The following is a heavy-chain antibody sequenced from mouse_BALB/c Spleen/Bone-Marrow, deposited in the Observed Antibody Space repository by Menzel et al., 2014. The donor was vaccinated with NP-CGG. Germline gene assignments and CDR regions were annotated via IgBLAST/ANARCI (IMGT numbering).Heavy chain of an antibody. V-gene: IGHV1-7*01. J-gene: IGHJ4*01. Sequence: VQGVESGAELAKPGASVKMSCKASGYTFTSYWMHWVKQRPGQGLEWIGYINPSTGYTEYNQKFKDKATLTADKSSSTAYMQLSSLTSEDSAVYYCARMGVWGWGQGTSVTVPS. D-gene: IGHD2-10*02. CDR3: ARMGVWG. CDR1: GYTFTSYW. CDR2: INPSTGYT.